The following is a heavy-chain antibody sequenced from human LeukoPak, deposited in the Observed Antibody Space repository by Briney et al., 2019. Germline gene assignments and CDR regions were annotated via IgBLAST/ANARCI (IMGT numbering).Heavy chain of an antibody. J-gene: IGHJ6*02. CDR1: GYTITDYY. D-gene: IGHD3-10*01. CDR2: IIPNTGGT. V-gene: IGHV1-2*04. Sequence: ASVKVSCKASGYTITDYYLHWVRQAPGQGLEWMGWIIPNTGGTNYAQKFQDWVTMSSDTSISTAYMELSSLRSDDTAVYYCARGDFWYYGSAGQLHYYYGMDVWGQGTTVTVSS. CDR3: ARGDFWYYGSAGQLHYYYGMDV.